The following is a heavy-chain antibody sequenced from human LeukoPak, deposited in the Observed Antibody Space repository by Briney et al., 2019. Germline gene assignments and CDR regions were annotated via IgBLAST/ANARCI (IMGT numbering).Heavy chain of an antibody. CDR1: GGSISSYY. Sequence: PETLSLTCTVSGGSISSYYWSWIRQPPGKGLEWIGYIYYSGSTNYNPSLKSRVTISVDTSKNQFSLKLSSVTAADTAVYYCARGSIFGGRYFDYWGQGTLVTVSS. J-gene: IGHJ4*02. CDR3: ARGSIFGGRYFDY. CDR2: IYYSGST. D-gene: IGHD3-3*01. V-gene: IGHV4-59*01.